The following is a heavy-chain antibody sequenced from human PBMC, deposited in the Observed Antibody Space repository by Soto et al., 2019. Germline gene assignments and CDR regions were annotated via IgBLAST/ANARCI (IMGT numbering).Heavy chain of an antibody. D-gene: IGHD3-22*01. CDR2: IRYSGST. CDR3: ARRGGEGGYYHDY. J-gene: IGHJ4*02. Sequence: SETLSLTCTVSGDFINSGGYYWSWIRQRPGKGLEWIGYIRYSGSTYYNPSLKSRITISLDTSKKQFSLQLTSVTAADTAVYYFARRGGEGGYYHDYWGQGTLVTGSS. CDR1: GDFINSGGYY. V-gene: IGHV4-31*03.